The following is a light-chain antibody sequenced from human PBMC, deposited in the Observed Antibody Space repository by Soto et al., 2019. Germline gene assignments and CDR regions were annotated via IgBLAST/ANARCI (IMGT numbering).Light chain of an antibody. CDR3: HQYNTWPGT. J-gene: IGKJ1*01. V-gene: IGKV3-15*01. Sequence: EIVMTQSPGTLSMSPGERVTLSCRASQSVRDNLAWYQQKPGQAPRLLISGASTRATGIPARFSGRGSGTEFTLTIGSLQSEDFAVYYCHQYNTWPGTLGQGTKVDIK. CDR1: QSVRDN. CDR2: GAS.